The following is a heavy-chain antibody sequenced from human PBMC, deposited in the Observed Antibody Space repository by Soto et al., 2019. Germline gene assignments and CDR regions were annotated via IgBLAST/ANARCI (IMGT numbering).Heavy chain of an antibody. Sequence: QAQLVQSGSEVREPGASVKVSCKASGYPFTTYGITWVRQAPGQGLEGLGWISAYTDNTNYAQNLQGRVTITTDTSTSTAYMELRSLRSDDTAVYYCARENWNYDYYYGMDVWGQGTTVTVSS. CDR3: ARENWNYDYYYGMDV. CDR1: GYPFTTYG. V-gene: IGHV1-18*04. J-gene: IGHJ6*02. CDR2: ISAYTDNT. D-gene: IGHD1-1*01.